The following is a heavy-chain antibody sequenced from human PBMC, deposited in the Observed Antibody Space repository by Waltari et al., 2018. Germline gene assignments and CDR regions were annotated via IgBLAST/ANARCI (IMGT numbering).Heavy chain of an antibody. CDR2: IIPILGIA. CDR1: GGTFSSYP. CDR3: ARVLRLYYYDSSGPLDY. Sequence: QVQLVQSGAELKKPGSSVKVYCKAAGGTFSSYPISWVLPAPAQGLEWMGGIIPILGIANYAQKFQGRVTITADKSTSTAYMELSSLRSEDTAVYYCARVLRLYYYDSSGPLDYWGQGTLVTVSS. V-gene: IGHV1-69*10. D-gene: IGHD3-22*01. J-gene: IGHJ4*02.